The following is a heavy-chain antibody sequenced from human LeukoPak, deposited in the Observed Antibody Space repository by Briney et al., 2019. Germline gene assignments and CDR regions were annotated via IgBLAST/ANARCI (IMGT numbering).Heavy chain of an antibody. V-gene: IGHV3-33*01. J-gene: IGHJ4*02. CDR3: ARDFGFSPSSGYSFDY. Sequence: GGSLRLSCAASGFTLSRYGMHWVRQAPGKGLEWVAVIWYDGSNRQYVDSVKGRFTISRGNSKNTLYLQMNSLRADDTAVYYCARDFGFSPSSGYSFDYWGQGTLVTVSS. CDR1: GFTLSRYG. CDR2: IWYDGSNR. D-gene: IGHD3-22*01.